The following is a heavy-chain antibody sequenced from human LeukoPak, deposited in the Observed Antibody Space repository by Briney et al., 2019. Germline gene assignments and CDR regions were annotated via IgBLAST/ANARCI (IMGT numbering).Heavy chain of an antibody. J-gene: IGHJ4*02. D-gene: IGHD6-19*01. V-gene: IGHV3-53*01. CDR3: AREGYSSGWFRN. CDR2: IYSGGST. Sequence: GGSLRLSCVASGFPFSSYWMTWVRQAPGRGLEWVSVIYSGGSTYYADSVKGRFTISRDISKNTLYLQMNSLKADDTAVYYCAREGYSSGWFRNWGQGTLVTVSS. CDR1: GFPFSSYW.